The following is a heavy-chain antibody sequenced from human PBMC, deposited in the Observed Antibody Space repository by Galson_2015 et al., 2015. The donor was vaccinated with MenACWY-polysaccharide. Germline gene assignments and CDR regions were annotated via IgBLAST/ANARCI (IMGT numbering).Heavy chain of an antibody. J-gene: IGHJ4*02. CDR3: AKGAAHYGSGNYYDY. CDR1: GLTFRSYG. D-gene: IGHD3-10*01. V-gene: IGHV3-23*01. Sequence: SLRLSCAGSGLTFRSYGMGWVRPAPGKGLEWVSGLSPTTGNTYYADSVRGRFTISRDNSKNTLYLQMNSLRAEDTALYYCAKGAAHYGSGNYYDYWGQGTQVTVSS. CDR2: LSPTTGNT.